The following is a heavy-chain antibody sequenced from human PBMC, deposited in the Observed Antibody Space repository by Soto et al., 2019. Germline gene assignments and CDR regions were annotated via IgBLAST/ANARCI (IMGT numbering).Heavy chain of an antibody. CDR3: ARGRWMGSGSYYNSYYYYMDV. CDR2: INHSGST. D-gene: IGHD3-10*01. Sequence: QVQLQQWGAGLLKPSETLSLTCAVYGGSFSGYYWSWIRQPPGKGLEWIGEINHSGSTNYNPSLKSRVTISVDTSKNQFSLKLSSVTAADTAVYYCARGRWMGSGSYYNSYYYYMDVWRKGTTVTVS. V-gene: IGHV4-34*01. CDR1: GGSFSGYY. J-gene: IGHJ6*03.